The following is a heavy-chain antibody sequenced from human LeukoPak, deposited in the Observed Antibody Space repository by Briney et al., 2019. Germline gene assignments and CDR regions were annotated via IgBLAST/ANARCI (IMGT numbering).Heavy chain of an antibody. Sequence: GGSLRLSCAPSGLTLSSYGMQWVRQAPGKGLEWVAVIWSEGSNKYYADSVKGRFTISRGNSKNTLYLQMNSLRAEDTAVYYCAVSRVGDSGDAFDIWGQGTMVTVSS. CDR2: IWSEGSNK. D-gene: IGHD4-17*01. CDR1: GLTLSSYG. J-gene: IGHJ3*02. V-gene: IGHV3-33*01. CDR3: AVSRVGDSGDAFDI.